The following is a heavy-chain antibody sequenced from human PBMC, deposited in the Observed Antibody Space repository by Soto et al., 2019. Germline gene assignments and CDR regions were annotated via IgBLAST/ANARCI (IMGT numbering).Heavy chain of an antibody. V-gene: IGHV2-5*01. CDR3: AHRHELGSVDI. CDR1: GFSLSTRAGG. Sequence: SGPTLVNPTQTLTLTCTFSGFSLSTRAGGVGWIRQPPGKALQCLALIYWNDDKRYSPSLKNRRASTNVTSKNPVVLTMTNMDPVDTATYYCAHRHELGSVDIGGQVTNVTVS. CDR2: IYWNDDK. J-gene: IGHJ3*02. D-gene: IGHD1-26*01.